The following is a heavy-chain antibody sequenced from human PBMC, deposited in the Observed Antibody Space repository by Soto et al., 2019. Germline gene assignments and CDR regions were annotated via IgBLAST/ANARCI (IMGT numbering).Heavy chain of an antibody. J-gene: IGHJ4*02. CDR1: GGSLSSYY. V-gene: IGHV4-59*01. CDR3: ARSYSTPPFDY. CDR2: IYYSGST. D-gene: IGHD3-10*01. Sequence: SETLSLTCTVAGGSLSSYYWSWIRQPPGKGLEWIGYIYYSGSTNYNPSLKSRVTISVDTSKNQFSLKLSSVTAADTAVYYCARSYSTPPFDYWGQGTLVTVSS.